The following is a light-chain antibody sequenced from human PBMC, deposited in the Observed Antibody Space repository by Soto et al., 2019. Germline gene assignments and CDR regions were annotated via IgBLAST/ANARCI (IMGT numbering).Light chain of an antibody. Sequence: DIQMTQSPSSLSASVGDRVTITCRASQSLSNYLNWYQQKPGKAPNLLIYAASSLQSGVPSRFSGRGSGTDFTLTISSLQPEDFATYFCQQRYSTPRTFGQGTKVEIK. CDR3: QQRYSTPRT. J-gene: IGKJ1*01. CDR2: AAS. V-gene: IGKV1-39*01. CDR1: QSLSNY.